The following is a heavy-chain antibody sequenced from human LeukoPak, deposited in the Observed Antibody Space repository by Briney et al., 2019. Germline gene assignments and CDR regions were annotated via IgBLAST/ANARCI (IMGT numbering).Heavy chain of an antibody. CDR2: IYTSGST. J-gene: IGHJ4*02. CDR3: ARESYSSSYLFDF. Sequence: PSETLSLTCTVSGGSISSYYWSWIRQPAGKGLEWIGRIYTSGSTNYNPSLKSRVTMSVDTSKNQISLKVNSVTAADTAVYYCARESYSSSYLFDFWGQGTLVTVPS. D-gene: IGHD6-6*01. CDR1: GGSISSYY. V-gene: IGHV4-4*07.